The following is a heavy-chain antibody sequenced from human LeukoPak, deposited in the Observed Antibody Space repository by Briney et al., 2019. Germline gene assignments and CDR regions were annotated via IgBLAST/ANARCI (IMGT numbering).Heavy chain of an antibody. CDR1: GFTFSSYW. CDR3: ARDQAPPYYDSSGFDY. V-gene: IGHV3-7*01. Sequence: GGSLRLSCAASGFTFSSYWMSWVRQAPGKGLEGVANIKQDRSEKYYVDSVKGRFTISRDNAKNSLYLQMNSLRAEDTAVYYCARDQAPPYYDSSGFDYWGQGTLVTVSS. J-gene: IGHJ4*02. CDR2: IKQDRSEK. D-gene: IGHD3-22*01.